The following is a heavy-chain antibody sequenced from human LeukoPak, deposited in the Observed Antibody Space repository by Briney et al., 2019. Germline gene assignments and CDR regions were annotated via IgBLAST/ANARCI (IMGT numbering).Heavy chain of an antibody. J-gene: IGHJ4*02. CDR1: GYTFTSYA. CDR3: AREIAVGGDY. Sequence: ASVNVSCKASGYTFTSYAMNWVRQAPGQGLEWMGWINTNTGNPTYAQGFTGRFVFSLDNSVSTEYLQISSLKAEDTAVYYCAREIAVGGDYWGQGTLVTVSS. CDR2: INTNTGNP. D-gene: IGHD6-19*01. V-gene: IGHV7-4-1*02.